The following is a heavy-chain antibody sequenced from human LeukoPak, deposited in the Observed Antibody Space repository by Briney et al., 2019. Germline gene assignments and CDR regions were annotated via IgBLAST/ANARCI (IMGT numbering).Heavy chain of an antibody. CDR1: RYTFTSYS. Sequence: ASVKVSCKASRYTFTSYSMHWVRQAPGQRLEWMGWINAGNGNTKYSQKFQGRVTITRDTSASTAYMELSSLRSEDTAVYYCARVRNYDFWSGLFDYWGQGTLVTVSS. J-gene: IGHJ4*02. V-gene: IGHV1-3*01. D-gene: IGHD3-3*01. CDR2: INAGNGNT. CDR3: ARVRNYDFWSGLFDY.